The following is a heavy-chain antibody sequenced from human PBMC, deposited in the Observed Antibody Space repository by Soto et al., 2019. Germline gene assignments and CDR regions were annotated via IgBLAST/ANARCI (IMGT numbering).Heavy chain of an antibody. Sequence: PSETLSLTCTVSGGSISSSSYYWGWIRQPPGKGLEWIGSIYYSGSTYYNPSLKSRVTISVDTSKNQFSLKLSSVTAADTAAYYCARHESGRHVDYWGQGTLVTVSS. CDR1: GGSISSSSYY. J-gene: IGHJ4*02. CDR3: ARHESGRHVDY. CDR2: IYYSGST. V-gene: IGHV4-39*01.